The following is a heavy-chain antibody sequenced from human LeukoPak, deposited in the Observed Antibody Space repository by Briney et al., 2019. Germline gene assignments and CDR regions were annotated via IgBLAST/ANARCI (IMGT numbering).Heavy chain of an antibody. CDR3: ARWKDYGDYLVPYYFDY. J-gene: IGHJ4*02. CDR1: GYTFTSYW. V-gene: IGHV5-51*01. CDR2: IYPGDSDT. D-gene: IGHD4-17*01. Sequence: GESLKISCKGSGYTFTSYWIGWVRQMPGKGLEWMGIIYPGDSDTRYSPSFQGQVTISADKSISTAYLQWSSLKASDTAMYYCARWKDYGDYLVPYYFDYWGQGTLVTVSS.